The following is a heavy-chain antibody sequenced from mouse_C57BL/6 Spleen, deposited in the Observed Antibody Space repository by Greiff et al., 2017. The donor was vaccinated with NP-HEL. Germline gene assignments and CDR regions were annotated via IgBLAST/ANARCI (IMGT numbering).Heavy chain of an antibody. Sequence: DVMLVESGGGLVKPGGSLKLSCAASGFTFSDYGMHWVRQAPEKGLEWVAYISSGSSTIYYADTVKGRFTISRDNAKNTLFLQMTSLRSEDTAMYYCARSSYDAMDYWGQGTSVTVSS. CDR1: GFTFSDYG. V-gene: IGHV5-17*01. D-gene: IGHD1-1*01. CDR2: ISSGSSTI. J-gene: IGHJ4*01. CDR3: ARSSYDAMDY.